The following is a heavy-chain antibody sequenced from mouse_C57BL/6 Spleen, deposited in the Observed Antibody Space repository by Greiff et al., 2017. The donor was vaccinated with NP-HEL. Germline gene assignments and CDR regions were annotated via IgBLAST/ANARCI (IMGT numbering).Heavy chain of an antibody. Sequence: DVQLQDSGPGLAKPSQTLSLTCSVTGYSITSDYWNWIRKFPGNKLEYMGYISYSGSTYYYPSLKSRISITRDTSKNQYYLQLNSVTTEDTATYYSARYYDYDGYWYFDVWGTGTTVTVSS. CDR3: ARYYDYDGYWYFDV. D-gene: IGHD2-4*01. V-gene: IGHV3-8*01. CDR1: GYSITSDY. CDR2: ISYSGST. J-gene: IGHJ1*03.